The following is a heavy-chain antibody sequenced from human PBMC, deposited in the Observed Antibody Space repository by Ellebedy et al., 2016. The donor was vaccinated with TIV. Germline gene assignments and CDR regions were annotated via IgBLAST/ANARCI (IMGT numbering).Heavy chain of an antibody. V-gene: IGHV1-69*13. CDR1: GGTFSSYA. CDR3: ARGPNYNNQIDY. J-gene: IGHJ4*02. Sequence: SVKVSCXASGGTFSSYAISWVRQAPGQGLEWMGGIIPIFGTANYAQKFQGRVTITADESTSTAYMELSSLRSEDTAVYYCARGPNYNNQIDYWGQGTLVTVSS. D-gene: IGHD5-24*01. CDR2: IIPIFGTA.